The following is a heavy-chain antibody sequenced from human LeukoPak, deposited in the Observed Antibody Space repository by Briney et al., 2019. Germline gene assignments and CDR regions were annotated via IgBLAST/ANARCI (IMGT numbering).Heavy chain of an antibody. CDR1: GGSISSYY. J-gene: IGHJ6*03. V-gene: IGHV4-34*01. CDR3: ARGRRYQLKLYYYYYMDV. CDR2: INHSGST. Sequence: SETLSLTCTVSGGSISSYYWSWIRQPPGKGLEWIGEINHSGSTNYNPSLKSRVTISVDTSKNQFSLKLSSVTAADTAVYYCARGRRYQLKLYYYYYMDVWGKGTTVTVSS. D-gene: IGHD2-2*01.